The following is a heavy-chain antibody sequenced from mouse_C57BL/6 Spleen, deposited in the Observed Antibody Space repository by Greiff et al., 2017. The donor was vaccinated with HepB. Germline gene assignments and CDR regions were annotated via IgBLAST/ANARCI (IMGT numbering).Heavy chain of an antibody. J-gene: IGHJ4*01. Sequence: EVQVVESGEGLVKPGGSLKLSCAASGFTFSSYAMSWVRQTPEKRLEWVAYISSGGDYIYYADTVKGRFTISRDNARNTLYLQMSSLKSEDTAMYYCTRLGDYDEGYAMDYWGQGTSVTVSS. D-gene: IGHD2-4*01. CDR3: TRLGDYDEGYAMDY. CDR2: ISSGGDYI. CDR1: GFTFSSYA. V-gene: IGHV5-9-1*02.